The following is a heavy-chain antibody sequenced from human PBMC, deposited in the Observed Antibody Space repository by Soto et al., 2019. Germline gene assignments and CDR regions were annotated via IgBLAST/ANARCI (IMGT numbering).Heavy chain of an antibody. V-gene: IGHV1-69*01. CDR3: VRDRRIYYSDPHDEFVASDYEG. CDR2: FIPIFRTL. CDR1: GGIFGSHG. J-gene: IGHJ3*01. D-gene: IGHD3-22*01. Sequence: QVQLIQSEAEVKKPGSSVRVSCTASGGIFGSHGFSWVRQAPGQRLEWVGGFIPIFRTLTYTEKFQARVRIAADESANTAYLDLSSLTSEDTAVYYCVRDRRIYYSDPHDEFVASDYEGWGQGTMVSVSS.